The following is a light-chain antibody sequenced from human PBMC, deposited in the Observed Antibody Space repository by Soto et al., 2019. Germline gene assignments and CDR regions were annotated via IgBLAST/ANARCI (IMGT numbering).Light chain of an antibody. J-gene: IGKJ1*01. V-gene: IGKV3-20*01. Sequence: EIVLTQSPGTLSLSPGERATLSCRASQSVSNNYLAWYQQKPGQAPRLLIYEASSRATGIPDRFSGSGSGTDFTLTISRLEPEDFAVYYCQQYGSSGTFGQGTKVDIK. CDR2: EAS. CDR1: QSVSNNY. CDR3: QQYGSSGT.